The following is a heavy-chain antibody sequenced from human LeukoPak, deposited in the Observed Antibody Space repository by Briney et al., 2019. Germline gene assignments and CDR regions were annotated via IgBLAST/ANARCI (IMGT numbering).Heavy chain of an antibody. Sequence: SQTLSLTCTVSGGSISSGGYYWSWIRQHPGKGLEWIGYIYYSGSTYYNPSLKSRVTISVDTSKNQFSLKLGSVTAADTAVYYCASEDTMVRGKIDYWGQGTLVTVSS. D-gene: IGHD3-10*01. J-gene: IGHJ4*02. CDR1: GGSISSGGYY. CDR2: IYYSGST. V-gene: IGHV4-31*03. CDR3: ASEDTMVRGKIDY.